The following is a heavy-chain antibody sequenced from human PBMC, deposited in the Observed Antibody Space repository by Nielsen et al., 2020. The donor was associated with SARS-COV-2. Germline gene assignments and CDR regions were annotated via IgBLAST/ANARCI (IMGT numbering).Heavy chain of an antibody. CDR3: AKIGVATVAY. CDR2: ISWNSGSI. Sequence: SLKISCAASGFTFDDYAMHWVRQAPGKGLEWVSGISWNSGSIGYADSVKGRFTISRDNAKNSLYLQMNSLRAEDTALYYCAKIGVATVAYWGQGTLVTVSS. CDR1: GFTFDDYA. J-gene: IGHJ4*02. V-gene: IGHV3-9*01. D-gene: IGHD4-23*01.